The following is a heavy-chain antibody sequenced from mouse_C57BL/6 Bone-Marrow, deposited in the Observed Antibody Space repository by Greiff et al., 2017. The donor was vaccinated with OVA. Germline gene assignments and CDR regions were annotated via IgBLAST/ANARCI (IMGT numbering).Heavy chain of an antibody. CDR1: GYTFTDYY. Sequence: VQLQQSGPVLVKPGASVKMSCKASGYTFTDYYMNWVKQSHGKSLEWIGVINPYNGGTSYNQKFKGKATLTVDKSSSTAYIELNSLTSEDSAVYYCARGAYYYGSSYGYWGQGTTLTVSS. D-gene: IGHD1-1*01. CDR2: INPYNGGT. V-gene: IGHV1-19*01. CDR3: ARGAYYYGSSYGY. J-gene: IGHJ2*01.